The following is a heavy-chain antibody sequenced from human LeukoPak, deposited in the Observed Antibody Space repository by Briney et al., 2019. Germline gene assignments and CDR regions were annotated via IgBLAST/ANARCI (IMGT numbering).Heavy chain of an antibody. CDR3: ARADGYSGSYLFDY. CDR1: GGSISSYY. V-gene: IGHV4-59*12. J-gene: IGHJ4*02. D-gene: IGHD1-26*01. CDR2: IYYSGST. Sequence: PSETLSLTCTVSGGSISSYYWSWIRQPPGKGLEWIGYIYYSGSTNYNPSLKSRVTISVDTSKNQFSLKLSSVTAADTAVYYCARADGYSGSYLFDYWGQGTLVTVSS.